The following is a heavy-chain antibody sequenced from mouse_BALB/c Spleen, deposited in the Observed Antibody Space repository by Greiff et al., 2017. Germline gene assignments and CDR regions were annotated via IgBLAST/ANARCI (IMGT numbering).Heavy chain of an antibody. Sequence: DVQLQESGPSLVKPSQTLSLTCSVTGDSITSGYWNWIRKFPGNKLEYMGYISYSGSTYYNPSLKSRISITRDTSKNQYYLQLNSVTTEDTATYYCARGSYGNYEAWFAYWGQGTLVTVSA. J-gene: IGHJ3*01. CDR3: ARGSYGNYEAWFAY. D-gene: IGHD2-1*01. CDR2: ISYSGST. CDR1: GDSITSGY. V-gene: IGHV3-8*02.